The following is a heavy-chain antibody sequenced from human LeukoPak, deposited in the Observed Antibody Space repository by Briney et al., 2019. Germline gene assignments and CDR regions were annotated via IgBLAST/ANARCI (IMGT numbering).Heavy chain of an antibody. CDR3: ARDHPNYYGSGSSLDY. CDR1: GFAFSSYA. V-gene: IGHV3-23*01. Sequence: GGSLRLSCAASGFAFSSYAMSWVRQAPGEGLEWVSGISASGATTYYADSVKGRFTISRDNSKSTLFLQLSSLRAEGTAVYYCARDHPNYYGSGSSLDYWGQGTLVTVSS. J-gene: IGHJ4*02. D-gene: IGHD3-10*01. CDR2: ISASGATT.